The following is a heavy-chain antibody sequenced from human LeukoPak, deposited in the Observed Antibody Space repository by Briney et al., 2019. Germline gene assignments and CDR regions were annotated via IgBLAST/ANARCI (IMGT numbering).Heavy chain of an antibody. V-gene: IGHV4-31*03. CDR3: ARETYSSSFFDP. Sequence: TLSLTCTVSGGSISSYYWTWIRQLPGKGLEWIGYIYYTGSTYYNPSLKSRVTISVDTSKNQFSLNLSSVTAADTAVYSCARETYSSSFFDPWGQGTLVTVSS. J-gene: IGHJ5*02. CDR1: GGSISSYY. CDR2: IYYTGST. D-gene: IGHD6-13*01.